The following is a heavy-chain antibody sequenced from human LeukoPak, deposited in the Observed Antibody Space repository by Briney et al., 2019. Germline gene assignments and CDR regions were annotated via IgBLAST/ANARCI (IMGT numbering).Heavy chain of an antibody. CDR3: ARTSGDYYGSGSYLY. D-gene: IGHD3-10*01. V-gene: IGHV1-18*01. CDR1: GYTFTSYG. CDR2: ISAYNGNT. Sequence: ASVKVSCKASGYTFTSYGISWVRRAPGQGLEWMGWISAYNGNTNYAQKLQGRVTMTTDTSTSTAYMELRSLRSDDTAVYYCARTSGDYYGSGSYLYWGQGTLVTVSS. J-gene: IGHJ4*02.